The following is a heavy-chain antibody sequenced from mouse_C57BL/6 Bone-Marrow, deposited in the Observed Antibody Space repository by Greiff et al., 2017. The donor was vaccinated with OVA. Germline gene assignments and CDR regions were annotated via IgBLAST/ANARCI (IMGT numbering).Heavy chain of an antibody. CDR3: ARNYLHGAWFAY. V-gene: IGHV2-9-1*01. CDR1: GFSLTSYA. Sequence: QVQLKESGPGLVAPSQSLSITCTVSGFSLTSYAISWVRQPPGKGLEWLGVIWPGGGTNYNSALKSRLSISKDNSKSQVFLKMNSLQTDDTARYDCARNYLHGAWFAYWGQGTLVTVSA. CDR2: IWPGGGT. D-gene: IGHD5-1*01. J-gene: IGHJ3*01.